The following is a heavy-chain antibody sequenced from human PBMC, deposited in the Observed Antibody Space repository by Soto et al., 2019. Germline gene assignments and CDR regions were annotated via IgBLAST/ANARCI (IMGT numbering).Heavy chain of an antibody. V-gene: IGHV3-48*02. CDR2: ISSNSVTI. Sequence: EVHLVESGGGVVQPGGSLRLSCAASGFSFSMYSMNWVRQAPGKGLEWVSYISSNSVTIYDTDSGRGRFTISRDNAKNSRYLQINSLRDENTAVDYWARENILEPRSFHFGGQGTLVIVPS. J-gene: IGHJ4*02. CDR3: ARENILEPRSFHF. CDR1: GFSFSMYS. D-gene: IGHD1-1*01.